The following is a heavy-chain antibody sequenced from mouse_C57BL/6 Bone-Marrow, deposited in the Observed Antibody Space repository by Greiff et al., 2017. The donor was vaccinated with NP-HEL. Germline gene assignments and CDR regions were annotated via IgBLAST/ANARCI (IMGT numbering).Heavy chain of an antibody. CDR1: GYAFSSYW. D-gene: IGHD2-3*01. V-gene: IGHV1-80*01. CDR2: IYPGDGDT. CDR3: ARRGDGLYWYFDV. J-gene: IGHJ1*03. Sequence: VQLQQSGAVLVKPGASVKISCKASGYAFSSYWMNWVKQRPGKGLEWIGQIYPGDGDTNYNGKFKGKATLTADKSSSTAYMQLSSLTSEDSAVYFCARRGDGLYWYFDVWGTGTTVTVSS.